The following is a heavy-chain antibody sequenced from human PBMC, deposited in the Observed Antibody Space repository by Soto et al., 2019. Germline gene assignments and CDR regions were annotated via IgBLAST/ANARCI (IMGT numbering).Heavy chain of an antibody. D-gene: IGHD1-26*01. CDR1: GFTFSSYG. CDR3: AKEEGGSYFDY. J-gene: IGHJ4*02. CDR2: ISYDGSNK. Sequence: QVQLVESGGGVVQPGRSLRLSCAASGFTFSSYGMHWVRQAPGKGLEWVAVISYDGSNKYYADSVTGRFTISRDNSKKTLYLQMNSLRAEDTAVYDCAKEEGGSYFDYWGQGTLVTVSS. V-gene: IGHV3-30*18.